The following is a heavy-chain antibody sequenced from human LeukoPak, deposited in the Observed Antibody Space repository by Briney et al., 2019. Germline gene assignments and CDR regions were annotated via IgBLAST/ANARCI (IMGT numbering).Heavy chain of an antibody. Sequence: GRSLRLSCAASGFTISSYGMHWVRQAPGKGLEWVAVIWYDGSNKYYADSVKGRFTISRDNSKNTLYLQMNSLRAEDTAVYYCARAMIADILTGYYRYYFDYWGQGTLVTVSS. V-gene: IGHV3-33*01. CDR1: GFTISSYG. CDR3: ARAMIADILTGYYRYYFDY. CDR2: IWYDGSNK. D-gene: IGHD3-9*01. J-gene: IGHJ4*02.